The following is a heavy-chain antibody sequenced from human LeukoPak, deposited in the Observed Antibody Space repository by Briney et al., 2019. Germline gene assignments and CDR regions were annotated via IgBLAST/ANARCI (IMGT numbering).Heavy chain of an antibody. CDR1: GFTFSSYA. CDR2: IYSGGST. V-gene: IGHV3-23*03. Sequence: GGSLRLSCAASGFTFSSYAMSWVRQAPGKGLEWVSVIYSGGSTHYGDSAKGRFTISRDNSKNMLYLQMNSLRAEDTAVYYCAREGSSNWNDHYFDHWGQGTLVTVSS. J-gene: IGHJ4*02. D-gene: IGHD1-1*01. CDR3: AREGSSNWNDHYFDH.